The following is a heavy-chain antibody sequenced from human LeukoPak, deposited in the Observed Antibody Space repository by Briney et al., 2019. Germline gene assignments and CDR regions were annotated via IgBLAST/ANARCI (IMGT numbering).Heavy chain of an antibody. CDR2: ISSGGTYK. D-gene: IGHD1-26*01. CDR1: GFTFSDYT. Sequence: PGGSLRLSCAASGFTFSDYTMNWVRQAPGKGLEWVSSISSGGTYKYYADSVKGRFTISRDNAQNSLYLQMNSLRAEDTAVYYCARGRWELLSRAFDYWGQGTLVTVSS. V-gene: IGHV3-21*01. J-gene: IGHJ4*02. CDR3: ARGRWELLSRAFDY.